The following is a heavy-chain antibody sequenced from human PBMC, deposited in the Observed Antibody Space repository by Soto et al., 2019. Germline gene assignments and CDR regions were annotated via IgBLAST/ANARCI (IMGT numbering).Heavy chain of an antibody. Sequence: EVQLVESGGGLVKPGGSLRLSCAASGFTFSSYSMNWVRQAPGKGLEWVSSISTTSSFIYSADSVKGRFTISRDNAKNSLTLQMNSLRAEDTAVYYCAREGSPYVDSGSNCFDYWGQGTLVTVSS. D-gene: IGHD4-17*01. V-gene: IGHV3-21*02. CDR2: ISTTSSFI. CDR3: AREGSPYVDSGSNCFDY. CDR1: GFTFSSYS. J-gene: IGHJ4*02.